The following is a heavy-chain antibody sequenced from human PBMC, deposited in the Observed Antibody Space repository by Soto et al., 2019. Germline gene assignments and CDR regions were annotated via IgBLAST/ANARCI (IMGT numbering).Heavy chain of an antibody. CDR2: ITTHNGDT. D-gene: IGHD1-1*01. CDR1: GDTLKTFA. Sequence: QVQLVQSGAEVKRPGASVKVSCKASGDTLKTFAVSWVRQAPGQGPEWMAWITTHNGDTNFAQKFRGRVSLTTDTSPATSFMEVRNLRSDYTSVYFCATFSFTRAGENYKYYMDVWGQGTTVTVS. CDR3: ATFSFTRAGENYKYYMDV. J-gene: IGHJ6*03. V-gene: IGHV1-18*04.